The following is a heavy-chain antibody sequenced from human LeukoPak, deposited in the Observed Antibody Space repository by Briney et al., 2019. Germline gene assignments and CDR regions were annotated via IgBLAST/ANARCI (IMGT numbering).Heavy chain of an antibody. D-gene: IGHD4-11*01. Sequence: PGGSLRLSCAASGFTFRSSGMHWVRQAPGKGLEWVAVIWSDGTNKYYADSVKGRFTIYRDDSQNRVFLQMNSLRAEDTALYYCAKDAQRGFDYSNSLEYWGQGALVSVSS. J-gene: IGHJ4*02. CDR1: GFTFRSSG. CDR2: IWSDGTNK. CDR3: AKDAQRGFDYSNSLEY. V-gene: IGHV3-33*06.